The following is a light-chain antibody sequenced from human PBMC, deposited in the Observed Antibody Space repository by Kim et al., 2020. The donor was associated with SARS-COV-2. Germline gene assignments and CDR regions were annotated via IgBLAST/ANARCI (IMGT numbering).Light chain of an antibody. V-gene: IGKV3-20*01. CDR2: GPS. Sequence: TRSVSPGEKAPLSCRASQSVHTSYVAWYQQKPGRAPRLLIFGPSGRATGIPDRFSGSVSGTDFTLTISRLEPEDFAVYYCQYYETFGQGTRLEIK. CDR3: QYYET. CDR1: QSVHTSY. J-gene: IGKJ5*01.